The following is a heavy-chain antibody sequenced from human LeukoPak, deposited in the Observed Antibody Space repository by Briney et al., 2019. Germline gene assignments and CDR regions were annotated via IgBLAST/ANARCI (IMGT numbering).Heavy chain of an antibody. V-gene: IGHV3-7*01. CDR1: GFTFSTYW. Sequence: GGSLRLSCAASGFTFSTYWMSWVRQAPGKGLEWVANINEDGSEKYYVDSVKGRFTISRDNAGNSLYVQMNSLRVEDTAVYYCARTSGDPFDSWGQGTLVTVSS. CDR3: ARTSGDPFDS. CDR2: INEDGSEK. D-gene: IGHD4-17*01. J-gene: IGHJ4*02.